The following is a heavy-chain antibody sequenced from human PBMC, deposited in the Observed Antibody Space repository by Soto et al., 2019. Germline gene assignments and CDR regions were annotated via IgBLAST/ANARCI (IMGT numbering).Heavy chain of an antibody. CDR3: ARKAGGCFDY. Sequence: PSETLSLTCTGSCGSISSSSYYWGWIRQPPGKGLEWIGSMYYSGSTYYNPSLKSRVTISVDTSKNQFSLKLNSVTAADTAVYYCARKAGGCFDYWGQGPLVTVP. J-gene: IGHJ4*02. CDR1: CGSISSSSYY. CDR2: MYYSGST. V-gene: IGHV4-39*01. D-gene: IGHD6-19*01.